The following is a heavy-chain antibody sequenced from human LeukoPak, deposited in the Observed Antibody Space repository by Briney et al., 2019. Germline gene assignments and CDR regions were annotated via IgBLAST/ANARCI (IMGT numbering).Heavy chain of an antibody. J-gene: IGHJ6*02. Sequence: PGGSLRLSCAASGFTFSNAWMSWVRQAPGKGLEWVGRIKSKTDGGTTDYAAPVKGRFTISRDNAKNSLYLQMNSLRAEDTALYHCARESYYYGMDVWGQGTTVTVSS. CDR3: ARESYYYGMDV. CDR1: GFTFSNAW. CDR2: IKSKTDGGTT. V-gene: IGHV3-15*05.